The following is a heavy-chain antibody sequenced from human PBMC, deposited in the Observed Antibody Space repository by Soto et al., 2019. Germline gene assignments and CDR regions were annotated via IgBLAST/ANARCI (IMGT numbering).Heavy chain of an antibody. CDR3: ARHYSSGWTLYYYYYMDV. D-gene: IGHD6-19*01. CDR2: IYYSGST. CDR1: GGSISSYY. J-gene: IGHJ6*03. Sequence: SETLSLTCTVSGGSISSYYWSWIRQPPGKGLEWIGYIYYSGSTNYNPSLKSRVTISVDTSKNQFSLKLSSVTAADTAVYYCARHYSSGWTLYYYYYMDVWGKGTTVTVSS. V-gene: IGHV4-59*08.